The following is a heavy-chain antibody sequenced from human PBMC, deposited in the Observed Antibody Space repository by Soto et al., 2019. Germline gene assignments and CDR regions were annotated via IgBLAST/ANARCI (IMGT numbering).Heavy chain of an antibody. CDR2: ISWNSGSI. V-gene: IGHV3-9*01. CDR3: AKVGCSSTSCYALDY. CDR1: GFTFDDYA. J-gene: IGHJ4*02. D-gene: IGHD2-2*01. Sequence: DVQLVESGGGLVQPGRSLRLSCAASGFTFDDYAMHWVRQAPGKGVERVSGISWNSGSIGYADSVKGRFTISRDNAKNSLYLQMNSLRAEDTALYYCAKVGCSSTSCYALDYWGQGTLVTVSS.